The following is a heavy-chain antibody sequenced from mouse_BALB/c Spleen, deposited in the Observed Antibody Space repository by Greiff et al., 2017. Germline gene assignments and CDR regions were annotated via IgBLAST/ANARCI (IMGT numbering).Heavy chain of an antibody. CDR1: GFSFTSDY. D-gene: IGHD6-1*01. J-gene: IGHJ4*01. CDR3: AHDNGAIDY. V-gene: IGHV3-8*02. Sequence: EVMLVESGPRLVKPSQTLSLTCSVTGFSFTSDYLNWVRQFPGKKLEYMGYISYSGSTYYNPSLKSRISITRDTTKNQYYLQLNSVTTEDTATTYDAHDNGAIDYWGQGTSVTVSS. CDR2: ISYSGST.